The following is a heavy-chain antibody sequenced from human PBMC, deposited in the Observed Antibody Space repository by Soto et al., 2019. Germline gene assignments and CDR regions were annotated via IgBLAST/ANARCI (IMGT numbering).Heavy chain of an antibody. Sequence: SETLSLTCTVSGGSISSSSYYGGWIRQPPGKGLEWIGSIYYSGSTYYNPSLKSRVTISVDTSKNQFSLKLSSVTAADTAVYYCAKQGEEYYYYYMDVWGKGTTVTVSS. D-gene: IGHD1-26*01. CDR1: GGSISSSSYY. CDR3: AKQGEEYYYYYMDV. CDR2: IYYSGST. J-gene: IGHJ6*03. V-gene: IGHV4-39*01.